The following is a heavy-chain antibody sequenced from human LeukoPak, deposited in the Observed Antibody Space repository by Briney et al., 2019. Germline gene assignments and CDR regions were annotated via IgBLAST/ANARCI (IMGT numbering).Heavy chain of an antibody. Sequence: SETLSLTCAVYGGSFSAYYWSWIRQPPGKGLEWIGYVYYSGSTNYNPSLKSRVTRSVDTSKNQFSLKLSSVTAADTAVYYCASEAYYYDSSGYYKYWGQGTLVTVSS. CDR1: GGSFSAYY. J-gene: IGHJ4*02. CDR3: ASEAYYYDSSGYYKY. CDR2: VYYSGST. V-gene: IGHV4-59*12. D-gene: IGHD3-22*01.